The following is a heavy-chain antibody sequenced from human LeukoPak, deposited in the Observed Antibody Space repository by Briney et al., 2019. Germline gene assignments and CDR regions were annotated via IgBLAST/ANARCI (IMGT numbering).Heavy chain of an antibody. CDR3: ARGRHDSSGYYYIF. CDR2: IKQDGSEK. Sequence: GGSLRLSCAASGFTFSSYWMSWVRQAPGKGLEWVANIKQDGSEKYYVDSVKGRFTISRDNAKNSLYLQMNSLRAEATAVYYCARGRHDSSGYYYIFWGQGTLVTVSS. J-gene: IGHJ4*02. CDR1: GFTFSSYW. V-gene: IGHV3-7*01. D-gene: IGHD3-22*01.